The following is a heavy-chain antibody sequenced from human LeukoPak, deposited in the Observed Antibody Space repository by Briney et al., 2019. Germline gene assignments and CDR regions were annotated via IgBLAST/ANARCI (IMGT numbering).Heavy chain of an antibody. CDR2: IYTSGGT. J-gene: IGHJ1*01. CDR1: GGSISSGGYF. Sequence: SQTLSLTCTVSGGSISSGGYFWSWIRQPAGKGLEWIGRIYTSGGTNYNPSLNSRVTVSIDTSTNQFSLRLTSVTAADTAVYYCATYCSHTSCHTGGGFQHWGQGTLVTVSS. CDR3: ATYCSHTSCHTGGGFQH. D-gene: IGHD2-2*02. V-gene: IGHV4-61*02.